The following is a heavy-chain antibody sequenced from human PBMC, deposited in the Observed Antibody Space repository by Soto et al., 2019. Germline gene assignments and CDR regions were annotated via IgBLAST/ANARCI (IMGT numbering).Heavy chain of an antibody. J-gene: IGHJ6*02. Sequence: SETLSLTCTVSGGSISSSSYYWGWIRQPPGKGLEWIGSIYYSGSTYYNPSLKSRVTISVDTSTNQFTLKLSSVTAADTAVYNCATTTTVTTHYYYYGMDVWGQGTTVTVSS. CDR3: ATTTTVTTHYYYYGMDV. V-gene: IGHV4-39*01. CDR1: GGSISSSSYY. D-gene: IGHD4-17*01. CDR2: IYYSGST.